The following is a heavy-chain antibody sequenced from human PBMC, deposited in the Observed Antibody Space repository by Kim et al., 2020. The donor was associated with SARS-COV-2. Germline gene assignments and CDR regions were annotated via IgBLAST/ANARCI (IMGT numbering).Heavy chain of an antibody. Sequence: GGSLRLSCAASGFTFSDYYMSWIRQAPGKGLEWVSYISSSGSTIYYADSVKGRFTISRDNAKNSLYLQMNSLRAEDTAVYYCARGIRRHYYDSSGPYWYFDLWGRGTLVTVSS. J-gene: IGHJ2*01. V-gene: IGHV3-11*04. D-gene: IGHD3-22*01. CDR1: GFTFSDYY. CDR3: ARGIRRHYYDSSGPYWYFDL. CDR2: ISSSGSTI.